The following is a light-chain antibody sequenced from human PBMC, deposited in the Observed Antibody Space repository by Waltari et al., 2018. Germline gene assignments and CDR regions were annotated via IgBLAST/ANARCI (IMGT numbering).Light chain of an antibody. Sequence: QSVLTQPPSVSAAPGQRLTIPCTGSSSNIGAVYYGHWYQQVPGPVPKLLIHGNNNRTPGGPDRFSGAKSATSASRAITGLQPDHEADYFCQSYDSDLSRFVFATGTTVTVL. CDR2: GNN. J-gene: IGLJ1*01. CDR1: SSNIGAVYY. V-gene: IGLV1-40*01. CDR3: QSYDSDLSRFV.